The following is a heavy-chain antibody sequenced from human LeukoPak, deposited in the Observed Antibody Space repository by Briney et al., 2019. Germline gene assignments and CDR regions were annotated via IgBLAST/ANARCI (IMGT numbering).Heavy chain of an antibody. CDR1: GFTFSSYG. Sequence: PGRSLRLSCAASGFTFSSYGMHWVRQAPGKGLEWVAIIWYDGYNKYYADSVRGRFTISRDNSKNTLYLQMNNLRAEDTAVYYCARDRDRAEFYFDYWGQGTLVTASS. D-gene: IGHD1-14*01. V-gene: IGHV3-33*01. CDR3: ARDRDRAEFYFDY. J-gene: IGHJ4*02. CDR2: IWYDGYNK.